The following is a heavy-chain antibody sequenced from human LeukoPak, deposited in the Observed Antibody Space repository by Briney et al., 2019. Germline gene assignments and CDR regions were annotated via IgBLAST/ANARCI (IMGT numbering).Heavy chain of an antibody. Sequence: PSETLSLTCAVYGGSFSGYYWSWIRQPPGKGLEWIGEINHSGSTNYNPSLKSRVTISVDTSKNQFSLKLSSVTAADTAVYYCARGYSSSWYRYYFDYWGQGTLVTVSS. CDR1: GGSFSGYY. J-gene: IGHJ4*02. V-gene: IGHV4-34*01. CDR2: INHSGST. D-gene: IGHD6-13*01. CDR3: ARGYSSSWYRYYFDY.